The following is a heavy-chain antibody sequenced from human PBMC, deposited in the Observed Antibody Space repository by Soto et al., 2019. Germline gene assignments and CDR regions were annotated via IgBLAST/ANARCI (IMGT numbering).Heavy chain of an antibody. J-gene: IGHJ6*02. CDR2: IYSGGST. CDR3: ARERWDSSGYYYYYGMDV. CDR1: GFTVSSNY. D-gene: IGHD3-22*01. V-gene: IGHV3-53*01. Sequence: EVQLVESGGGLIQPGGSLRLSCAASGFTVSSNYMSWVRQAPGKGLEWVSVIYSGGSTYYADSVKGRFTISRDNSKNTLYLQMNSLRGEDTAVYYCARERWDSSGYYYYYGMDVWGQGTTVTVSS.